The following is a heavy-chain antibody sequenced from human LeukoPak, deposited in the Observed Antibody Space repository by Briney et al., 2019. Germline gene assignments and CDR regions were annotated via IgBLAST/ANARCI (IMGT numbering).Heavy chain of an antibody. CDR1: GFTFSSYE. J-gene: IGHJ4*02. CDR2: ISSSSSTI. V-gene: IGHV3-48*03. CDR3: ASSPLYDFWSGYSLDY. D-gene: IGHD3-3*01. Sequence: GGSLRLSCAASGFTFSSYEMNWVRQAPGKGLEWVSYISSSSSTIYYADSVKGRFTISRDNAKNSLYLQMNSLRAEDTAVYYCASSPLYDFWSGYSLDYWGQGTLVTVSS.